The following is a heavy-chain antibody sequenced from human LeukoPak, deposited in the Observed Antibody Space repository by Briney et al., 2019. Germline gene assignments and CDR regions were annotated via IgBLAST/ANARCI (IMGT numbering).Heavy chain of an antibody. V-gene: IGHV4-34*01. CDR1: GGSFSDYY. CDR3: ASNAKYYYGSGSRYYYYGMDV. D-gene: IGHD3-10*01. J-gene: IGHJ6*04. CDR2: INHSGST. Sequence: PSETLSLTCAVYGGSFSDYYWSWIRQPPGKGLERIGEINHSGSTNYNPSLKSRVTISVDTSKNQFSLKLSSVTAADTAVYYCASNAKYYYGSGSRYYYYGMDVWGKGTTVTVSS.